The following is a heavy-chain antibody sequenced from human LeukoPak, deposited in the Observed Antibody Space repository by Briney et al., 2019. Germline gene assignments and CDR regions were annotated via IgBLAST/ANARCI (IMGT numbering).Heavy chain of an antibody. Sequence: GGSLRLSCAASGFTFSSYSMNWVRQAPGKGLEWVSSISSSSSYIYYADSVKGRFTTSRDNAKNSLYLQMNSLRAEDTAVYYCARGTDYYGSGSYYGYYYYMDVWGKGTTVTISS. D-gene: IGHD3-10*01. CDR1: GFTFSSYS. V-gene: IGHV3-21*01. CDR3: ARGTDYYGSGSYYGYYYYMDV. J-gene: IGHJ6*03. CDR2: ISSSSSYI.